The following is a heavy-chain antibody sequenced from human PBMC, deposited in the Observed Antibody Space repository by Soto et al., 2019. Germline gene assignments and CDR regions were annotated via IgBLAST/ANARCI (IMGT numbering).Heavy chain of an antibody. CDR3: ASQLYSSSGMDV. D-gene: IGHD6-6*01. V-gene: IGHV3-53*02. CDR2: IYSGGST. J-gene: IGHJ6*02. CDR1: GFTVRSNY. Sequence: EVQLVETGGGLIQPGGSLRLSCAASGFTVRSNYMSWVRQAPGKGLEWVSVIYSGGSTYYADSVKGRFTISRDNSKNTLYLQMNRLRAEDTAVYYCASQLYSSSGMDVWGQGTTVTVSS.